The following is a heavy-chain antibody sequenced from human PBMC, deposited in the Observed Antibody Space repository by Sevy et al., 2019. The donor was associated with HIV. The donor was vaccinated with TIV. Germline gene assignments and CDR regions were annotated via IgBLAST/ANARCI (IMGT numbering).Heavy chain of an antibody. CDR1: GFAFSAYG. V-gene: IGHV3-30*02. Sequence: GGSPRLSCAASGFAFSAYGMHWVRQAPGKGLEWVAFIRYDGSNEFYADSVRGRFTISRGNSNNTLFLQMNSLRADDTAVYYCATRWTPGYWGQGTLVTVSS. CDR3: ATRWTPGY. J-gene: IGHJ4*02. CDR2: IRYDGSNE. D-gene: IGHD1-1*01.